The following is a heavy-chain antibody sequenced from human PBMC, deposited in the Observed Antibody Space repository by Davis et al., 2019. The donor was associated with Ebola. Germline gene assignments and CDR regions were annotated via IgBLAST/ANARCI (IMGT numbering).Heavy chain of an antibody. D-gene: IGHD1-14*01. CDR2: ISGSGGSI. V-gene: IGHV3-21*01. CDR1: KFTLSSYW. Sequence: GGSLRLSCAASKFTLSSYWMSWVRQAPGKGLEWVSAISGSGGSIYYADSVKGRFTISRDNAKNSLYLQMNSLRAEDTAVYYCARARVTTPYYYYGMDVWGQGTTVTVSS. J-gene: IGHJ6*02. CDR3: ARARVTTPYYYYGMDV.